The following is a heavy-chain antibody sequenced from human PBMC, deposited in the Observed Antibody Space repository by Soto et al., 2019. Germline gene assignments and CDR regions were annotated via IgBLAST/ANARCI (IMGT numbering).Heavy chain of an antibody. CDR3: AKVLTGDLDY. V-gene: IGHV3-30*18. CDR1: GFTFSSCG. J-gene: IGHJ4*02. D-gene: IGHD7-27*01. CDR2: ISYDENNK. Sequence: PGVALRLSGAASGFTFSSCGMKWLRQAPGKGLESVAVISYDENNKYYADSVKGRFTISRDNSKNTLYLQMNSLRAEDTAVYYCAKVLTGDLDYWGQGTLVTFYS.